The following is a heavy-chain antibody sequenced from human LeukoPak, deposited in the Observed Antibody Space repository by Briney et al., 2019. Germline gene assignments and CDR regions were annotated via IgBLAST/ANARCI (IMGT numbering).Heavy chain of an antibody. CDR1: GGSFSGYY. V-gene: IGHV4-34*01. CDR3: ARRRAVTTLWYFDL. Sequence: SETLSLTCAVYGGSFSGYYWSWIRQPPGKGLEWIGEINHSGSTNYNPSLKSRVTISVDTSKNQFSLKLSSVTAADTAVYYCARRRAVTTLWYFDLWGQGTMVTVSS. CDR2: INHSGST. J-gene: IGHJ3*01. D-gene: IGHD4-17*01.